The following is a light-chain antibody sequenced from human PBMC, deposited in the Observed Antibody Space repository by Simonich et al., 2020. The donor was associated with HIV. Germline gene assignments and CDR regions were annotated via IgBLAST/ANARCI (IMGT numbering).Light chain of an antibody. J-gene: IGLJ2*01. CDR3: AAWDGSLNGPV. CDR1: SPNIGRNT. Sequence: QSVLTQPPSASGTPGQRVTISCSGSSPNIGRNTVNWYQQLPGTAPKLLSYRNNQRPSGVPDRFSGSKSGTSASLAISGLQSEDEADYYCAAWDGSLNGPVFGGGTKLTVL. CDR2: RNN. V-gene: IGLV1-44*01.